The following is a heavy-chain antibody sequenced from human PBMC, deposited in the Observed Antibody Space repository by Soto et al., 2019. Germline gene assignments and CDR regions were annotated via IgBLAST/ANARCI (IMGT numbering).Heavy chain of an antibody. CDR1: GGTFSSYA. D-gene: IGHD6-13*01. CDR3: ARGEGIAAAGTMDYYGMDV. V-gene: IGHV1-69*13. Sequence: GASVKVSCKASGGTFSSYAISWVRQAPGQGLEWMGGTIPIFGTANYAQKFQGRVTITADESTSTAYMELSSLRSEDTAVYYCARGEGIAAAGTMDYYGMDVWGQGTTVTVSS. J-gene: IGHJ6*02. CDR2: TIPIFGTA.